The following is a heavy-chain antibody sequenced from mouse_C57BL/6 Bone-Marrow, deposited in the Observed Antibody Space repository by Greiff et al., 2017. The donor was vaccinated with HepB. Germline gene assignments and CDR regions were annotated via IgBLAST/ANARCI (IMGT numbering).Heavy chain of an antibody. CDR1: GYTFTSYW. Sequence: QVQLQQPGAELVKPGASVKLSCKASGYTFTSYWMHWVKQRPGQGLEWIGMIHPNSGSTNYNEKFKSKATLTVDKSSSTAYMQLSSLTSEDSAVYYCARSGGIYYGSSYGYWYFDVWGTGTTVTVSS. CDR3: ARSGGIYYGSSYGYWYFDV. J-gene: IGHJ1*03. CDR2: IHPNSGST. D-gene: IGHD1-1*01. V-gene: IGHV1-64*01.